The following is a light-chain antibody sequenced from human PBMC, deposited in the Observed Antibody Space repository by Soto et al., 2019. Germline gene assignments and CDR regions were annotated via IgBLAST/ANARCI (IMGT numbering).Light chain of an antibody. Sequence: EIVLTQSPGTLSLSPGERATLSCRASQSVGSSYLAWYQQKPGQAPMLLIYGASSRATGIPDRFSGSGSGTDFTLTISRLEPEDVAMYYCQQYDSSPWTFGQGTKVEIK. V-gene: IGKV3-20*01. CDR1: QSVGSSY. CDR3: QQYDSSPWT. CDR2: GAS. J-gene: IGKJ1*01.